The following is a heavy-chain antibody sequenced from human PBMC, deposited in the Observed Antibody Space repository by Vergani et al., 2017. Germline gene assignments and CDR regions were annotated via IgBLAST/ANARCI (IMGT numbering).Heavy chain of an antibody. Sequence: QVQLVQSGAEVKKPGASVKVSCKASGYTFTSYGISWVRQAPGQGLEWMGWISTYNGNTNYAQKLQGRVTMTTDTSTSTAYMELRSLRSNDTAVYYCASSYGGKKDEYYFDYWGQGTLVTVSS. CDR3: ASSYGGKKDEYYFDY. CDR1: GYTFTSYG. CDR2: ISTYNGNT. J-gene: IGHJ4*02. V-gene: IGHV1-18*04. D-gene: IGHD4-23*01.